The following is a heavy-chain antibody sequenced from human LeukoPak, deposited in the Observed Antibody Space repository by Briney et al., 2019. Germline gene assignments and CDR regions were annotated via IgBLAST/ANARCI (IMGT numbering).Heavy chain of an antibody. J-gene: IGHJ4*02. Sequence: GGSLRLSCAASGFTFDDYAMHWVRQAPGKGLEWVSGISWNSGIIGYADSVKGRFTTSRDNAKNSLYLQMNSLRPEDTALYYCTKDSVAMVTTSDYWGQGTLVTVSS. CDR2: ISWNSGII. CDR3: TKDSVAMVTTSDY. D-gene: IGHD5-18*01. V-gene: IGHV3-9*01. CDR1: GFTFDDYA.